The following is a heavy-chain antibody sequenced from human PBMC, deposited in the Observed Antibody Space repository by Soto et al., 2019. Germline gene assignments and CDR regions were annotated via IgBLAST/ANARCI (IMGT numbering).Heavy chain of an antibody. CDR1: VCTFSSYA. V-gene: IGHV3-23*04. CDR3: AKDKYGDFHFAY. J-gene: IGHJ4*02. CDR2: ISGSGGST. D-gene: IGHD4-17*01. Sequence: EVQLVESVGGLVQPGESLRLSCAASVCTFSSYALSWFRQAPGNGLAWVSAISGSGGSTYYADSVKVRFTISRDNSKNTLELQMNSLSAEDTAVYYCAKDKYGDFHFAYWGQGTLVTDSS.